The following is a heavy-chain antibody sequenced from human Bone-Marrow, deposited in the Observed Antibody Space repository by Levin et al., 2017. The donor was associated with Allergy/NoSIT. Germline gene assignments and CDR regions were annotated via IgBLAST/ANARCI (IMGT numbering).Heavy chain of an antibody. CDR3: ARERVFYPGSTFDS. CDR2: IKEDGSEV. D-gene: IGHD3-10*01. V-gene: IGHV3-7*01. J-gene: IGHJ4*02. CDR1: GFIFSDYW. Sequence: GGSLRLSCAASGFIFSDYWMTWVRQAPGKGLQWVANIKEDGSEVNYVDSVKGRFTISRDNARNSLYLQMDSLRAEDTAVYFCARERVFYPGSTFDSWGQGTLVTVSS.